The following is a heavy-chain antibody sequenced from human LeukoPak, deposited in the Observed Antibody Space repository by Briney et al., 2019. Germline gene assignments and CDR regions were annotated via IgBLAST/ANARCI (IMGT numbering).Heavy chain of an antibody. CDR1: GYTFTSYA. CDR3: ARRVGRAVEAGAFDI. J-gene: IGHJ3*02. CDR2: INAGNGNT. Sequence: ASVKVSCKASGYTFTSYAMHWVRQAPGQRLEWMGWINAGNGNTKYSQKFQGRVTITRDTSASTACMELRSLRSEDTAVYYCARRVGRAVEAGAFDIWGQGTMVTVSS. V-gene: IGHV1-3*01. D-gene: IGHD6-13*01.